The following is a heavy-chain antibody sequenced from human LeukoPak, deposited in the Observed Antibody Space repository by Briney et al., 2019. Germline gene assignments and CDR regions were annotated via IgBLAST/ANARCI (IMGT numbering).Heavy chain of an antibody. J-gene: IGHJ4*02. CDR1: GFTFSSFA. D-gene: IGHD1-1*01. V-gene: IGHV3-23*01. Sequence: PGGSLRLSCAASGFTFSSFALSWVRQAPGKGLEWVSSINGSGGSTYSADSVKGRFTISRDNSKNTLYLQMHTLRAEDTAVYYCAKDLRYNFDYWGQGTLVTVSS. CDR2: INGSGGST. CDR3: AKDLRYNFDY.